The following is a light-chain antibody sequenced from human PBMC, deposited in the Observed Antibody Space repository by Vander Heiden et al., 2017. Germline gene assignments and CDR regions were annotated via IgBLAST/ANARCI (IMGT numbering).Light chain of an antibody. CDR2: AAS. CDR3: RQDDSFPWT. Sequence: AIQMTQSPSSLSASVGDRVTIPCRASQDIRNDLGWYQQKPGKAPKLLIYAASKLQSGVSSRFSGSGSGTDFTLTISSLQPEDFVTYYCRQDDSFPWTFGQGTKVEIK. V-gene: IGKV1-6*02. J-gene: IGKJ1*01. CDR1: QDIRND.